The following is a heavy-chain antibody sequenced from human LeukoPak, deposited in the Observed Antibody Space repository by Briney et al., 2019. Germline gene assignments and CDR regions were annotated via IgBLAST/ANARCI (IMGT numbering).Heavy chain of an antibody. V-gene: IGHV4-34*01. CDR1: GGSFSGYY. Sequence: PSETLSLTCAVYGGSFSGYYWSWIRQPPGKGLEWIGEINHSGSTNYNPSLKSRVTISVDTSKNQFSLKLSSVTAADTAVYYCARGQYIVVVPAAYYYGMDVWGKGTTVTVSS. J-gene: IGHJ6*04. CDR2: INHSGST. D-gene: IGHD2-2*01. CDR3: ARGQYIVVVPAAYYYGMDV.